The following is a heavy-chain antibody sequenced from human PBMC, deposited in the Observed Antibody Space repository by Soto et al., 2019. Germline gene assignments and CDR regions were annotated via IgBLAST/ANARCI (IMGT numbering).Heavy chain of an antibody. CDR2: ISSSSSYT. V-gene: IGHV3-11*06. D-gene: IGHD1-7*01. Sequence: QVQLVESGGGLVKPGGSLRLSCAASGFTFSDYYMSWIRQAPGKGLEWVSYISSSSSYTNYADSVKGRFTISRDNAKNSLYLQMNSLRAEDTAGYYCARVAGITGTNDYGMDVWGQGTTVTVSS. J-gene: IGHJ6*02. CDR3: ARVAGITGTNDYGMDV. CDR1: GFTFSDYY.